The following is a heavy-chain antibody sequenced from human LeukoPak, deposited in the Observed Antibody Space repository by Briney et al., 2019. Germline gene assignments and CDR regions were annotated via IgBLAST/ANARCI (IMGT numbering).Heavy chain of an antibody. Sequence: ASVKVSCKASGYTFTGYYMHWVRQAPGQGLEWMGWINPNSGGTNYAQEFQGRVTMTRDTSISTAYMELSRLRSDDTAVYYCATLPPGYSLESDAFDIWGQGTMVTVSS. D-gene: IGHD5-18*01. CDR3: ATLPPGYSLESDAFDI. CDR2: INPNSGGT. V-gene: IGHV1-2*02. J-gene: IGHJ3*02. CDR1: GYTFTGYY.